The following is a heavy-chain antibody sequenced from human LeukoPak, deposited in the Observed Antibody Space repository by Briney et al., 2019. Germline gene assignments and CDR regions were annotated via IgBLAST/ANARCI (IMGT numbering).Heavy chain of an antibody. CDR1: GYTFTSYD. J-gene: IGHJ4*02. V-gene: IGHV1-8*01. Sequence: ASVKVSCKASGYTFTSYDINWVRQATGQGLEWMGRMNPNSGNTGYAQKFQGRVTMTRNTSISTAYMELSSLRSEDTAVYYCARGGGGDYYDSSGYPDYWGQGTLVTVSS. D-gene: IGHD3-22*01. CDR2: MNPNSGNT. CDR3: ARGGGGDYYDSSGYPDY.